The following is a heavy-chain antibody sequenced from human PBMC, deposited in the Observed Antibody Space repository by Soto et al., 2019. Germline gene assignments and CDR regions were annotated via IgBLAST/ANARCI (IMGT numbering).Heavy chain of an antibody. CDR3: ARDTDCYGSGTTGFFDF. CDR1: GGSISSGDYY. CDR2: IFYSGRT. D-gene: IGHD3-10*01. V-gene: IGHV4-30-4*01. Sequence: SETLSLTCTVSGGSISSGDYYWSWIRQPPGRGLEWIGCIFYSGRTYYNPSLKSRVTMSVDTSKNQFSLKLSSVTAADTAVYYCARDTDCYGSGTTGFFDFWGQGSLVTVSS. J-gene: IGHJ4*02.